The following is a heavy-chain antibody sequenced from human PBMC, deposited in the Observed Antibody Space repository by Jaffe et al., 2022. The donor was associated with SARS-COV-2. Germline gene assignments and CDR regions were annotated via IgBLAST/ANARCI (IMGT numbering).Heavy chain of an antibody. D-gene: IGHD2-15*01. J-gene: IGHJ6*02. Sequence: EVQLVESGGGLIQPGGSLRLSCAASGFTVSSNYMSWVRQAPGKGLEWVSVIYSGGSTYYADSVKGRFTISRDNSKNTLYLQMNSLRAEDTAVYYCARPTKNCSGGSCYAGYYYYGMDVWGQGTTVTVSS. V-gene: IGHV3-53*01. CDR1: GFTVSSNY. CDR3: ARPTKNCSGGSCYAGYYYYGMDV. CDR2: IYSGGST.